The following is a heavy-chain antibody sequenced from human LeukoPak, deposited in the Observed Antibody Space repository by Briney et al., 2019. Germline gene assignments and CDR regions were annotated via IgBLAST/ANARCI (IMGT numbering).Heavy chain of an antibody. J-gene: IGHJ3*02. V-gene: IGHV1-69*06. CDR3: ARDRLCDSSGYHCAFDI. CDR1: GGTFSSYA. D-gene: IGHD3-22*01. Sequence: ASVKVSCKASGGTFSSYAIRWVRQAPVQGLEWMGGIIPIFGTANYAQKFQGRVTITADKSTSTAYMELSSLRSEDTAVYYCARDRLCDSSGYHCAFDIWGQGTMVTVSS. CDR2: IIPIFGTA.